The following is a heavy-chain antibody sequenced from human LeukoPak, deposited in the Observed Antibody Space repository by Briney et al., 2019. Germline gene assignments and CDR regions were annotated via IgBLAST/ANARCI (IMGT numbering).Heavy chain of an antibody. D-gene: IGHD2-21*02. V-gene: IGHV1-2*02. CDR1: GYTFTGYY. CDR3: ARVYCGGDCYQQNWFDP. Sequence: ASVKVSCKASGYTFTGYYMHWVRQAPGQGLEWMGWINPNSGGTNYAQKFQGRVTMTRDTSISTAYMELSRLRFDDTAVYYCARVYCGGDCYQQNWFDPWGQGTLVTVSS. CDR2: INPNSGGT. J-gene: IGHJ5*02.